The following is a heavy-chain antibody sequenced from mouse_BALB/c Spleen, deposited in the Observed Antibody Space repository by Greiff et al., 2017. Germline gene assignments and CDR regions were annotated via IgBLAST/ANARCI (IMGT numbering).Heavy chain of an antibody. J-gene: IGHJ3*01. CDR2: IYPGDGDT. CDR3: ARGGGSSTWFAY. Sequence: QVQLKQSGAELARPGASVKLSCKASGYTFTSYWMQWVKQRPGQGLEWIGAIYPGDGDTRYTQKFKGKATLTADKSSSTAYMQLSSLASEDSAVYYCARGGGSSTWFAYWGQGTLVTVSA. D-gene: IGHD1-1*01. V-gene: IGHV1-87*01. CDR1: GYTFTSYW.